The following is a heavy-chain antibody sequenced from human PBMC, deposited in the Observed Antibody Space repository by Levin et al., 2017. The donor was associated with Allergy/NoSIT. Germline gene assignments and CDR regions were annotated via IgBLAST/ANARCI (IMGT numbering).Heavy chain of an antibody. D-gene: IGHD2-21*02. CDR2: INHSGST. CDR3: ARGPSDYYYYYYMDV. Sequence: SQTLSLTCAVYGGSFSGYYWSWIRQPPGKGLEWIGEINHSGSTNYNPSLKSRVTISVDTSKNQFSLKLSSVTAADTAVYYCARGPSDYYYYYYMDVWGKGTTVTVSS. V-gene: IGHV4-34*01. CDR1: GGSFSGYY. J-gene: IGHJ6*03.